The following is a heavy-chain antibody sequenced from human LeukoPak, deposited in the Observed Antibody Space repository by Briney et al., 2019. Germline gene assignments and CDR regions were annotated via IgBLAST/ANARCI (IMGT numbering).Heavy chain of an antibody. CDR1: GFTFSSYG. D-gene: IGHD7-27*01. J-gene: IGHJ3*02. CDR2: ISYDGSNK. CDR3: AKSELGYAFDI. V-gene: IGHV3-30*18. Sequence: GRSLRLSCAASGFTFSSYGMHWVRQAPGKGLEWVAVISYDGSNKYYADSVKGRFTISRDNSKNTLYLQMNSLRAEDTAVYYCAKSELGYAFDIWGQGTMVTVSS.